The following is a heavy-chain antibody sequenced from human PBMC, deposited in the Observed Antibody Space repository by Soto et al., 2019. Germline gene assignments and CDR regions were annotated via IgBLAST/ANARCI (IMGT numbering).Heavy chain of an antibody. Sequence: SVKVSCKASGGTFSSYAISWVRQAPGQGLEWMGGIIPIFGTANYAQKFQGRVTITADESTSTAYMELSSLRSEDTAVYYCARPFRGGGYSYEGIYYYSGMDVGGKGTRVTVPS. D-gene: IGHD5-18*01. V-gene: IGHV1-69*13. CDR1: GGTFSSYA. CDR2: IIPIFGTA. J-gene: IGHJ6*04. CDR3: ARPFRGGGYSYEGIYYYSGMDV.